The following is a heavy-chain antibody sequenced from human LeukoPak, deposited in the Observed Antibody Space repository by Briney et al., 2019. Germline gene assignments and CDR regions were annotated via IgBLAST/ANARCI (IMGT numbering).Heavy chain of an antibody. D-gene: IGHD3-3*01. Sequence: ASVKVSCKASGGTFSSYAISWVRQAPGQGLEWMGWISANSGATDFAQKFQGRVTMTRDTSISTAYMELSRLTSDDTAVYYCARDPSETYYDLDYWGQGTLVTVSS. J-gene: IGHJ4*02. CDR3: ARDPSETYYDLDY. V-gene: IGHV1-2*02. CDR1: GGTFSSYA. CDR2: ISANSGAT.